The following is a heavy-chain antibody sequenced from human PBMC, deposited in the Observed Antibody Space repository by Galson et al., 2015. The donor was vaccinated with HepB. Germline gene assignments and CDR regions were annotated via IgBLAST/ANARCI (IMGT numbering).Heavy chain of an antibody. CDR3: ARHVGIAVAGKRGAWFDP. Sequence: ETLSLTCTVSGGSISSYYWSWIRQPPGKGLEWIGYIYYSGSTNYNPSLKSRVTISVDTSKNQFSLKLSSVTAADTAVYYCARHVGIAVAGKRGAWFDPWGQGTLVTVSS. CDR1: GGSISSYY. J-gene: IGHJ5*02. V-gene: IGHV4-59*08. D-gene: IGHD6-19*01. CDR2: IYYSGST.